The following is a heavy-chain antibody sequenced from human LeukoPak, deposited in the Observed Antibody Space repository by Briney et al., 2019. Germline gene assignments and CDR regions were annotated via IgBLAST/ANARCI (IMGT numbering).Heavy chain of an antibody. D-gene: IGHD5-12*01. CDR2: VNPSSGNT. Sequence: ASVKVSCKASGYTFTSYDINWVRQATGQGLEWMGWVNPSSGNTGYAQNFQGRVTMTRNTYITTAYMELSSLRSEDTAVYYCARVEFNGGYSHVFWGQGTLVTVSS. CDR3: ARVEFNGGYSHVF. J-gene: IGHJ4*02. V-gene: IGHV1-8*01. CDR1: GYTFTSYD.